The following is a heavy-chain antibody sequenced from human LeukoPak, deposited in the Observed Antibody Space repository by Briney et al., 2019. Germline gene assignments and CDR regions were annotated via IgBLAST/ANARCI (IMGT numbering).Heavy chain of an antibody. CDR2: IIPIFGTA. CDR1: GGTFSSYA. V-gene: IGHV1-69*13. D-gene: IGHD5-24*01. CDR3: ARESNGFRDPFDP. Sequence: SVKVSCKASGGTFSSYAISWVRQAPGQGLEWMGGIIPIFGTANYAQKFQGRVTITADESTSTAYVELSSLRSEDTAVYYCARESNGFRDPFDPWGQGTLVTVSS. J-gene: IGHJ5*02.